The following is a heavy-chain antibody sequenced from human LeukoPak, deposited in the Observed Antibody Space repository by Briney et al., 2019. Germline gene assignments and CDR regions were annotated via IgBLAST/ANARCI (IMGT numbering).Heavy chain of an antibody. CDR1: GFTFGDYA. CDR2: IRSKAYGGTT. Sequence: GGSLRLSCTASGFTFGDYAMSWVRQAPGKGLEWVGFIRSKAYGGTTEYAASVKGRFTISRDDSKSIAYLQMNSLKTEDTAAYYCTRSRYGSGSRLDYWGQGTLVTVSS. V-gene: IGHV3-49*04. J-gene: IGHJ4*02. D-gene: IGHD3-10*01. CDR3: TRSRYGSGSRLDY.